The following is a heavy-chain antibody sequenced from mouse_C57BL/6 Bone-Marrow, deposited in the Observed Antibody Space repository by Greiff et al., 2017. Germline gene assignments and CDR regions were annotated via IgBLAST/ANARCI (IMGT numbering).Heavy chain of an antibody. D-gene: IGHD2-1*01. V-gene: IGHV1-81*01. CDR3: ARVQIYYGNSYAMDY. CDR1: GYTFTSYG. CDR2: IYPRSGNT. J-gene: IGHJ4*01. Sequence: VQLQQPGAELARPGASVKLSCKASGYTFTSYGISWVKQRTGQGLEWIGEIYPRSGNTYYNEKFKGKATLTADKSSSTAYMELRSLTSEDSAVXFCARVQIYYGNSYAMDYWGQGTSVTVSS.